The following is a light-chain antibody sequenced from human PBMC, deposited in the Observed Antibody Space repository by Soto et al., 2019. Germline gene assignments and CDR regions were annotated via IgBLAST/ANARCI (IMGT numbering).Light chain of an antibody. V-gene: IGLV2-14*01. CDR1: SSDIGGYNY. Sequence: QSALTQPASVSGSPGQSLTISCTGTSSDIGGYNYVSWYQQHPGKAPKLMLYDVVARPSGVSSRFSGSKSGNTASLTISGLQAEDEPDYYCSSYISTSTLVFGTGTKLTVL. CDR2: DVV. CDR3: SSYISTSTLV. J-gene: IGLJ1*01.